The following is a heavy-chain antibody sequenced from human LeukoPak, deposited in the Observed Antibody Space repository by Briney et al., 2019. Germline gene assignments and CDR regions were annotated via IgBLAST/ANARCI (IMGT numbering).Heavy chain of an antibody. CDR2: IKQDGSET. CDR1: GFTFSNYW. CDR3: ATYSSSNGREFQY. J-gene: IGHJ1*01. D-gene: IGHD2-2*01. Sequence: GSLRLPCAASGFTFSNYWMNWVRQAPGKGLECLANIKQDGSETYYADSVKGRFTISRGNAKNSLYLQMNSLRAEDTAVYYCATYSSSNGREFQYWGQGTLVTVSS. V-gene: IGHV3-7*01.